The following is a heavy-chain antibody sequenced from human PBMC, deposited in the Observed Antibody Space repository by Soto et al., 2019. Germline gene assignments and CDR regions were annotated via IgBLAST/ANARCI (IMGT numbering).Heavy chain of an antibody. CDR1: SGSISSSNW. Sequence: QVQLQESGPGLVKPSGTLSLTCAVSSGSISSSNWWSWVRQPPGKGLEWIGEIYHSGSTNYNPSLKSRVTISVDKSKNQFSLKLSSVTAADTAVYYCARVGSSGTTVQHPYYFDYWGQGTLVTVSS. D-gene: IGHD4-17*01. J-gene: IGHJ4*02. V-gene: IGHV4-4*02. CDR2: IYHSGST. CDR3: ARVGSSGTTVQHPYYFDY.